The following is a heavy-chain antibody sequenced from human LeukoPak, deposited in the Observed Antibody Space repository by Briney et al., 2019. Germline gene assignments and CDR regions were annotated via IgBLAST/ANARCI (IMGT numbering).Heavy chain of an antibody. CDR1: SFTFSSYW. J-gene: IGHJ4*02. CDR2: IKQDGSEK. V-gene: IGHV3-7*01. Sequence: PGGSLRLSCAASSFTFSSYWMSWVRQAPGKGLEWVANIKQDGSEKYYVDSVKGRFTISRDNAKNSLYLQMNSLRAEDTAVYYCARNRRSYYDYVWGSYRYRYYFDYWGQGTLVTVSS. D-gene: IGHD3-16*02. CDR3: ARNRRSYYDYVWGSYRYRYYFDY.